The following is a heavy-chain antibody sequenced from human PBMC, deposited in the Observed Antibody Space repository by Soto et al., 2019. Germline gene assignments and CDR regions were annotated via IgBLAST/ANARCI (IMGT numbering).Heavy chain of an antibody. CDR1: GYTFTSYG. D-gene: IGHD5-18*01. Sequence: ASVKVSCKASGYTFTSYGISWVRQAPGQGLEWMGWISAYNGNTNYAQKLQGRVTMTTDTSTSTAYMELRSLRSDDTAVYYCARDHRGYSYGLYYYYGMDVWGQGTTVTVSS. V-gene: IGHV1-18*04. CDR2: ISAYNGNT. J-gene: IGHJ6*02. CDR3: ARDHRGYSYGLYYYYGMDV.